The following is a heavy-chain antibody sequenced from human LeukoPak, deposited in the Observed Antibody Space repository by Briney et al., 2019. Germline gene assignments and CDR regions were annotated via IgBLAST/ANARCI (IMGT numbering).Heavy chain of an antibody. Sequence: QPGGSLRLSCAASGFIFSSYGMHWVRQAPGKGLEWVAFIRYDGSNTYYADSVKGRFTISRDNSKNTLYLQMNSLRAEDTAVYYCAYIVGATQAFDYWGQGTLVTVSS. CDR1: GFIFSSYG. CDR2: IRYDGSNT. J-gene: IGHJ4*02. D-gene: IGHD1-26*01. V-gene: IGHV3-30*02. CDR3: AYIVGATQAFDY.